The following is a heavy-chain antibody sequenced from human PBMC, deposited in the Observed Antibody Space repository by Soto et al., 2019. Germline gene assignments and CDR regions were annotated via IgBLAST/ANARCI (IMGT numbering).Heavy chain of an antibody. D-gene: IGHD3-10*01. CDR1: GFTFSNYA. Sequence: QPGGSLRLSCAASGFTFSNYAMSWVRQAPGKGLEWVSGISGSGGSTYYADSVKGRFTISRDNSKNTLYLQMNSLRAEDTAVYYCAKDSRITMVRGVVIPPGYWGQGTLVTVSS. J-gene: IGHJ4*02. V-gene: IGHV3-23*01. CDR3: AKDSRITMVRGVVIPPGY. CDR2: ISGSGGST.